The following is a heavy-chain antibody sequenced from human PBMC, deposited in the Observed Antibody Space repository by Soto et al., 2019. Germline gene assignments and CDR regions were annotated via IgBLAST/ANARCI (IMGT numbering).Heavy chain of an antibody. CDR2: ISAYNGNT. V-gene: IGHV1-18*01. Sequence: QVQLVQSGAEVKKPGASVKVSCKASGYTFTSYGISWVRQAPGQGLEWMGWISAYNGNTNYAQKLQGRVTMTTDTSTRTAYMELRSLRPDHTAVYYWEREGVQILWYHGMDVWGQGTTVTVSS. J-gene: IGHJ6*02. CDR1: GYTFTSYG. D-gene: IGHD3-10*01. CDR3: EREGVQILWYHGMDV.